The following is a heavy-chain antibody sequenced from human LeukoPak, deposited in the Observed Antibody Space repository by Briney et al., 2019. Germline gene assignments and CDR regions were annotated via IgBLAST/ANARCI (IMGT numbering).Heavy chain of an antibody. CDR2: MNSGGNMI. D-gene: IGHD5-18*01. J-gene: IGHJ4*02. V-gene: IGHV3-74*01. CDR3: VTAGQYRFDN. CDR1: GFTFSNSW. Sequence: VGSLRLSCAASGFTFSNSWMHWVRQTPGKGLAWVSRMNSGGNMIYYADSVKGRFIISRDNAKNTLYLQMHSLRDEDTVVYYCVTAGQYRFDNWGRGILVTVSS.